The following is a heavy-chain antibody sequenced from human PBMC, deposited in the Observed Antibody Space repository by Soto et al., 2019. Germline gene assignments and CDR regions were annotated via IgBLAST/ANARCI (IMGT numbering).Heavy chain of an antibody. Sequence: ESLKISCKGSGYSFTSYWIGWVRQMPGKGLEWMGIIYPGDSDTRYSPSFQGQVTISADKSISTAYLQWSSLKASDTAMYYCARHPPQLLWFGEDGAFDIWGQGTMVTVSS. CDR3: ARHPPQLLWFGEDGAFDI. V-gene: IGHV5-51*01. CDR2: IYPGDSDT. CDR1: GYSFTSYW. D-gene: IGHD3-10*01. J-gene: IGHJ3*02.